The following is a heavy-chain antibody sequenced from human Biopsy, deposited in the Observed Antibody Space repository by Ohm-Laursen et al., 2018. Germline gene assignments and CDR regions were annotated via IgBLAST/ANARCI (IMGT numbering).Heavy chain of an antibody. CDR2: NIPILGTG. V-gene: IGHV1-69*06. CDR3: ATKLTGYFHH. Sequence: ASVKVSCNAPGGTFSNYGVNWVRQAPGQGLGWLGGNIPILGTGNYAQKFQDRVTVAADTSRSTATMELRSLRSDDTAVYYCATKLTGYFHHWGQGTLVIVSS. J-gene: IGHJ1*01. CDR1: GGTFSNYG. D-gene: IGHD3-9*01.